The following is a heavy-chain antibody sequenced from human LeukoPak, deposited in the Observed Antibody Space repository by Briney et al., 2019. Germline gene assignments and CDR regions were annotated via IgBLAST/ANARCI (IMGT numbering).Heavy chain of an antibody. J-gene: IGHJ6*03. Sequence: GGSLRLSCAASGFTFSSYAMSWVRQAPGKGLEWVSGILDSGYSTYYANSVKGHFTISRDNSNNTLYLQMNSLRAEDTAVYYCAKLGGHPLHNYYVGVWGKGTTVAVSS. V-gene: IGHV3-23*01. CDR1: GFTFSSYA. CDR2: ILDSGYST. D-gene: IGHD3-16*01. CDR3: AKLGGHPLHNYYVGV.